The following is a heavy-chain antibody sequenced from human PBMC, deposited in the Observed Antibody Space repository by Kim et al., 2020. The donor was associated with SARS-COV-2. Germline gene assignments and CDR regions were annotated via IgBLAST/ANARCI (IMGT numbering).Heavy chain of an antibody. CDR3: ARVSGSTRGFDY. Sequence: SETLSLTCTVSGYSISSGYYWGWIRQPPGKGLEWIGSIYHSGSTYYNPSLKSRVTISVDTSKNQFSLKLSSVTAADTAVYYCARVSGSTRGFDYWGQGTLVTVSS. J-gene: IGHJ4*02. CDR2: IYHSGST. CDR1: GYSISSGYY. V-gene: IGHV4-38-2*02. D-gene: IGHD1-26*01.